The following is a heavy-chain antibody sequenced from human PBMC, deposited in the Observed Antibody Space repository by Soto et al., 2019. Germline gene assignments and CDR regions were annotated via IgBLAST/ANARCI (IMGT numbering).Heavy chain of an antibody. V-gene: IGHV3-74*03. D-gene: IGHD3-16*01. CDR3: ARDLGGPDY. Sequence: LRLSCAASGFSLSPYWMHWVRQAPGRGLEWVSRLSSDGFGAAYADSVRGRFFISRDIARNTRFLQMNSLRADDTAVYYCARDLGGPDYWGRGTSVTVSS. CDR2: LSSDGFGA. CDR1: GFSLSPYW. J-gene: IGHJ4*02.